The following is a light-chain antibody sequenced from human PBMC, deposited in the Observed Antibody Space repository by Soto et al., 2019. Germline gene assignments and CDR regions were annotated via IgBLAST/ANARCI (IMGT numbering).Light chain of an antibody. V-gene: IGKV3-20*01. Sequence: EIVLKQSPGTLSLSPGDRATLSCRASQSVSSSYLAWYQQKPGQAPRLLIYGASGRATGIPDRFSGSGSGTDFTLTITRLVPEDFAVYYCQQYGNSPITFGQGTRLEIK. CDR2: GAS. J-gene: IGKJ5*01. CDR3: QQYGNSPIT. CDR1: QSVSSSY.